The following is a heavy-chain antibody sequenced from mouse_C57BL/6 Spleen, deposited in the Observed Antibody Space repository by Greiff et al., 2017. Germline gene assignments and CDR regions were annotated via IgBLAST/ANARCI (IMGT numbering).Heavy chain of an antibody. CDR3: ARGGYYDYDGAMDY. V-gene: IGHV1-64*01. CDR1: GYTFTSYW. Sequence: QVQLQQPGAELVKPGASVTLSCKASGYTFTSYWMHWVKQRPGQGLEWIGMIHPNSGSTNYNEKFKSKATLTVDKSSSTAYMQLSSLTSEDSAVYYCARGGYYDYDGAMDYWGQGTSVTVSS. CDR2: IHPNSGST. J-gene: IGHJ4*01. D-gene: IGHD2-4*01.